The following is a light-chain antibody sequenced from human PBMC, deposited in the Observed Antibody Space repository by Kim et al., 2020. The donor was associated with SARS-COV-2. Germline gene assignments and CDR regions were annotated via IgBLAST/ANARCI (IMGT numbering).Light chain of an antibody. J-gene: IGKJ5*01. CDR2: DAS. V-gene: IGKV1-33*01. CDR1: QDISNY. Sequence: DIQMTQSPCSLSASVGDRVTITCQASQDISNYLNWYQQRPGKAPKPLIYDASNLETGVPSRFSGRGSGTDFTFTISSLQPEDIATYYCQQYDNFPLTFGHGTQRQI. CDR3: QQYDNFPLT.